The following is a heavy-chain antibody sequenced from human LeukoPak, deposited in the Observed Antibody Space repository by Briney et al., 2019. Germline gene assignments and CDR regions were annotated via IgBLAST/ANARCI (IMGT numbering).Heavy chain of an antibody. D-gene: IGHD3-10*01. CDR3: ARYYGSRILGYYMDV. J-gene: IGHJ6*03. CDR2: IYTSGST. Sequence: SETLSLTCTVSSASISSYSWTWIRQPAGKALEWIELIYTSGSTNYNPSLKSRVTMSVDTSKNQFSLSLNSVAAADTAVYYCARYYGSRILGYYMDVWGKGTTVTVCS. V-gene: IGHV4-4*07. CDR1: SASISSYS.